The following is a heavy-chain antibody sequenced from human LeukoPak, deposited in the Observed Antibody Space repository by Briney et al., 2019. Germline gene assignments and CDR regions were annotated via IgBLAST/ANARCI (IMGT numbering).Heavy chain of an antibody. CDR3: AGGGDGYNYYFDY. CDR2: ISAYNGNT. Sequence: ASVKVSCKVSGYTLTELSMHWVRQAPGQGLEWMGWISAYNGNTNYAQKLQGRVTMTTDTSTSTAYMELRSLRSDDTAVYYCAGGGDGYNYYFDYWGQGTLVTVSS. D-gene: IGHD5-24*01. V-gene: IGHV1-18*01. CDR1: GYTLTELS. J-gene: IGHJ4*02.